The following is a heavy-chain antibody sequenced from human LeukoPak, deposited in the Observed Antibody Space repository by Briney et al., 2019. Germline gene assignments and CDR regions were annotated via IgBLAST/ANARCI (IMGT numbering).Heavy chain of an antibody. Sequence: SVKVSCKASGGTFSSYAISWVRQAPGQGLEWMGRIIPILGIANYAQKFQGRVTITADKSTSTAYMELSSLRPEDTAVYYCARGEPETRYCSGGSCYSEGGDFDYWGQGTLVTVSS. V-gene: IGHV1-69*04. CDR3: ARGEPETRYCSGGSCYSEGGDFDY. J-gene: IGHJ4*02. CDR2: IIPILGIA. D-gene: IGHD2-15*01. CDR1: GGTFSSYA.